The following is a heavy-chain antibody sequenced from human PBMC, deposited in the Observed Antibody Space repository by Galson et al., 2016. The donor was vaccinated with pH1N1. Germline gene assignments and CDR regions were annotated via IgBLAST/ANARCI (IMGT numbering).Heavy chain of an antibody. Sequence: TLSLTCTVSGGSISSSDYFWSWIRQPPGKGLEWIGYIYYSGSTYYNPSLKSRVTISIDTSKNQFSLELSSVTAADTAVYYCARGLDGDYVGYFDLWGRGTLVTVSS. D-gene: IGHD4-17*01. CDR3: ARGLDGDYVGYFDL. CDR1: GGSISSSDYF. CDR2: IYYSGST. V-gene: IGHV4-30-4*08. J-gene: IGHJ2*01.